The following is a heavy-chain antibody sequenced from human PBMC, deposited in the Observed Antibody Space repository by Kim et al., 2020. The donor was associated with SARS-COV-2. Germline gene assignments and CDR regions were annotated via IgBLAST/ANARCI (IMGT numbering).Heavy chain of an antibody. CDR2: INHSGST. V-gene: IGHV4-34*01. Sequence: SETLSLTCAVYGGSFSGYYWSWIRQPPGKGLEWIGEINHSGSTNYNPSLKSRVTISVDTSKNQFSLKLSSVTAADTAVYYCARGGYCSSTSCYSRPSYYYYGMDVWGQGTTVTVSS. CDR1: GGSFSGYY. D-gene: IGHD2-2*01. CDR3: ARGGYCSSTSCYSRPSYYYYGMDV. J-gene: IGHJ6*02.